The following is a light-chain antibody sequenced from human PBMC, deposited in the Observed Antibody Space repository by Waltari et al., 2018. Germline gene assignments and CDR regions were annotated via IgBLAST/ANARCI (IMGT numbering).Light chain of an antibody. J-gene: IGKJ3*01. V-gene: IGKV1-12*01. CDR1: QAIGNR. CDR2: GTS. Sequence: DIQMTQSPSPVSASVGDRVTITCRASQAIGNRLAWYQQKPGKAPNLLIYGTSSLQTGVPSRFSGSGSGTEFTLTISSLQPEDFGTYYCQQGNSFPITFGPGTKVEIK. CDR3: QQGNSFPIT.